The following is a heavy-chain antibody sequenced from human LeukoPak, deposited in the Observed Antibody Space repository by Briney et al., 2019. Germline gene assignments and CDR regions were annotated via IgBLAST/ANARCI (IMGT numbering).Heavy chain of an antibody. V-gene: IGHV3-15*01. Sequence: GGSLRLSCEASGFTFSNAWMSWVRQAPGKGLEWVGRIKRKTDGGTTDHAAPVKGRFTISRDDSKNTLYLQMNSLKTEDTAVYYCSTSTDSRYSGSYSGSWGQGTLVTVSS. CDR1: GFTFSNAW. CDR2: IKRKTDGGTT. CDR3: STSTDSRYSGSYSGS. D-gene: IGHD1-26*01. J-gene: IGHJ5*02.